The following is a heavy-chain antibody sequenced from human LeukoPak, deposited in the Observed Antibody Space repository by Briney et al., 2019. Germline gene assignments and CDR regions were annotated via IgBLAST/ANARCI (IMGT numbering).Heavy chain of an antibody. CDR1: GYTFTSYG. CDR2: ISAYNGDT. D-gene: IGHD6-19*01. Sequence: GASVKVSCKASGYTFTSYGITWVRQASGQGVEWMGWISAYNGDTSHAQKFQDRVTMTTDTSTSTAYMELRSLRSDDTAVYYCAREGDYSSGWDRADYWGQGTLVTVSS. J-gene: IGHJ4*02. V-gene: IGHV1-18*01. CDR3: AREGDYSSGWDRADY.